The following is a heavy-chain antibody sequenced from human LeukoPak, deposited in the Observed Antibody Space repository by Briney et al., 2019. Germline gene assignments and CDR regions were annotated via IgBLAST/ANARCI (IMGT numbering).Heavy chain of an antibody. J-gene: IGHJ4*02. CDR2: IYYSGST. D-gene: IGHD6-19*01. CDR1: GGSISSSSYY. Sequence: NSSETLSLTCTVSGGSISSSSYYWGWIRQPPGKGLEWIGSIYYSGSTYYNPSLKSRVTISVDTSKNQFSLKLSSVTAADTAVYYCASFPIAVAGTYWGQGTLVTVSS. CDR3: ASFPIAVAGTY. V-gene: IGHV4-39*07.